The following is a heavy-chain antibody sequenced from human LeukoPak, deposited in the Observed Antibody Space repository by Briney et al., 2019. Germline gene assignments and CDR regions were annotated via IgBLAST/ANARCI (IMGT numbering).Heavy chain of an antibody. CDR1: GGSISSSSYY. CDR2: IYYSGST. V-gene: IGHV4-39*07. CDR3: ARDLDY. Sequence: SSETLSLTCTVSGGSISSSSYYWGWVRQPPGKGLEWIGSIYYSGSTYYNPSLKSRVTISADTSKNQFSLKLSSVTAADTAVYYCARDLDYWGQGTLVTVSS. J-gene: IGHJ4*02.